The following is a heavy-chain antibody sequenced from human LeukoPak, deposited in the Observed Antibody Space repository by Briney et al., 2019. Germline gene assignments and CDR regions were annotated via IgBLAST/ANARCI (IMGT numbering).Heavy chain of an antibody. D-gene: IGHD2-2*01. Sequence: SETLSLTCTVSGGSISSSSYYWGWIRQPPGKGLEWFGSIYYSGSTYYKPSLKSRVTISVDTSKNQFSLKLSSVTAADTAVYYCLKYQLGDWFDPWGQGTLVTVSS. CDR1: GGSISSSSYY. J-gene: IGHJ5*02. CDR2: IYYSGST. CDR3: LKYQLGDWFDP. V-gene: IGHV4-39*01.